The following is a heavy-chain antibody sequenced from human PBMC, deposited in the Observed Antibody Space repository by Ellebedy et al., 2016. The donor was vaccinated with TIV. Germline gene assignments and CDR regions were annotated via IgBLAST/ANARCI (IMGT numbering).Heavy chain of an antibody. CDR2: TSTSSSFM. V-gene: IGHV3-11*06. Sequence: GGSLRLSCEASGFTFSDYYMSWIRQAPGKGLEWISFTSTSSSFMNYADSVKGRFTISKDGAKNSVYLQMNSLRAEDTAVYYCARDLGNSYFDYWGQGTLVTVS. D-gene: IGHD3-10*01. CDR1: GFTFSDYY. J-gene: IGHJ4*02. CDR3: ARDLGNSYFDY.